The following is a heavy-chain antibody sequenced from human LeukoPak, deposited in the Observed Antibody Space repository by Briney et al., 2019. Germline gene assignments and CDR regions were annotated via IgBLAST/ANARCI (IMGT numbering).Heavy chain of an antibody. CDR3: AKEVEYYYGSLGWFDP. Sequence: GGSLRLSCAASAFTFSNYAMSWVRQAPGKGLEWVSLMSGSSTYYADSVRGRFTISRDNSKNTLYLQMNSLRAEDTAVYYCAKEVEYYYGSLGWFDPWGQGTLVTVSS. D-gene: IGHD3-10*01. J-gene: IGHJ5*02. V-gene: IGHV3-23*01. CDR2: MSGSST. CDR1: AFTFSNYA.